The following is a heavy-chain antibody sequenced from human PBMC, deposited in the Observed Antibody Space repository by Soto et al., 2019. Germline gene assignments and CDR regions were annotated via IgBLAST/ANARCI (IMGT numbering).Heavy chain of an antibody. V-gene: IGHV3-15*01. CDR1: EFTFTYAW. CDR2: IKSKTDGGTT. Sequence: EVHLVESGGDLVKPGGSLRLSCAASEFTFTYAWMSWVRQTPGKGLEWVVRIKSKTDGGTTDYAAPVKGRFTISRDESQNTLYLQMNSLKTEDTAVYYCTSLYYGHWGQGTLVTVSS. J-gene: IGHJ4*02. D-gene: IGHD3-16*02. CDR3: TSLYYGH.